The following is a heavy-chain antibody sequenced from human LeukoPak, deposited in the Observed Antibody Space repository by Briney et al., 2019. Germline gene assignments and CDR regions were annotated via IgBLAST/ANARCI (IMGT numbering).Heavy chain of an antibody. V-gene: IGHV1-18*01. CDR3: ARGHYDILTGYSPYNRFDP. CDR1: GYTFSSYG. J-gene: IGHJ5*02. Sequence: ASVKVSCKASGYTFSSYGIAWVRQAPGQGLEWMGWISAYNGNTNYAQKLQGRVTMTTDTSTSTAYMELRSLRYDDTAVYYCARGHYDILTGYSPYNRFDPWGQGTLVTVSS. D-gene: IGHD3-9*01. CDR2: ISAYNGNT.